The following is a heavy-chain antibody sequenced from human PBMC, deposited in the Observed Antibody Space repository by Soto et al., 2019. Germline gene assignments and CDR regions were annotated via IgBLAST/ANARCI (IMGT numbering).Heavy chain of an antibody. CDR3: AKIAYGGNSFDY. D-gene: IGHD4-17*01. V-gene: IGHV3-30*18. J-gene: IGHJ4*02. CDR2: ISYDGSNK. Sequence: GGSLRLPCAASGFTFSSYGMHWVRQAPGKGLEWVAVISYDGSNKYYADSVKGRFTISRDNSKNTLYLQMNSLRAEDTAVYYCAKIAYGGNSFDYWGQGTLVTVSS. CDR1: GFTFSSYG.